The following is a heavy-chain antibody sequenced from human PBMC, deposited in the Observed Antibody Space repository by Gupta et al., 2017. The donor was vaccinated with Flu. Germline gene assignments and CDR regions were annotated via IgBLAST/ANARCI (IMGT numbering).Heavy chain of an antibody. D-gene: IGHD1-26*01. V-gene: IGHV3-23*01. CDR3: AKDLRSSFDY. Sequence: EVQLLESGGGLVQPGGSLRLTCAASGFPSSTYAMAWVRQAPGKGLEWVSAILGGGDSTYYADSVKGRFTISRDSSKNTVYLQMNSLRVEDTAVYYCAKDLRSSFDYWGQGTLVTVSS. CDR1: GFPSSTYA. J-gene: IGHJ4*02. CDR2: ILGGGDST.